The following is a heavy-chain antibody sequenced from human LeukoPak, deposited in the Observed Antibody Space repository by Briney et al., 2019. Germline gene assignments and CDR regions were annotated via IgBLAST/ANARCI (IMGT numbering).Heavy chain of an antibody. V-gene: IGHV4-39*01. CDR1: GGSISSSPYY. CDR3: ARHYLSDGILSTFDP. Sequence: SETLSLTCTVSGGSISSSPYYWGWIRQPPGKGLEWIGTIYYRGSTYSNPSLNSRVTISLDTSKNQFSLRLRSVTAADTALYYCARHYLSDGILSTFDPWGQGTLITVSS. J-gene: IGHJ5*02. D-gene: IGHD2-2*01. CDR2: IYYRGST.